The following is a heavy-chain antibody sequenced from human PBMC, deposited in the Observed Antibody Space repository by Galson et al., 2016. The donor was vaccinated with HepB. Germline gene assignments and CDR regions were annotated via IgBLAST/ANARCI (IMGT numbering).Heavy chain of an antibody. D-gene: IGHD1/OR15-1a*01. CDR2: INTGIGDT. CDR3: ARRLIGNNAYGLDV. V-gene: IGHV1-3*04. CDR1: GYTFTTYA. J-gene: IGHJ6*02. Sequence: SVKVSCKASGYTFTTYAIHWVRQAPGQRLEWMGWINTGIGDTKYSQNFQGRVTITRDTSASTAYMELSSLRSEDTAVYYCARRLIGNNAYGLDVWGQGTSVSVSS.